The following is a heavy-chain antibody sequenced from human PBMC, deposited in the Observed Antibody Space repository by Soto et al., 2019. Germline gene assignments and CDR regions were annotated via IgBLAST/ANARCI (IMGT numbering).Heavy chain of an antibody. V-gene: IGHV3-11*01. D-gene: IGHD6-13*01. CDR1: GFTFSDYY. Sequence: LRLSCAASGFTFSDYYMTWIRQAPGSGLEWVSYISSSSGTISYANSVKGRFTISRDNAQNSLYLQMTSLRAEDTAVYYCARGTYRSKTDFDYWGQGTLVTVSS. J-gene: IGHJ4*02. CDR3: ARGTYRSKTDFDY. CDR2: ISSSSGTI.